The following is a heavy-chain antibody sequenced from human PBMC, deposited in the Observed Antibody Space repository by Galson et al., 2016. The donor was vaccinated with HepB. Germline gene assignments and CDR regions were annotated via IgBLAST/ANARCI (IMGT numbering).Heavy chain of an antibody. CDR1: GGSFSGFY. D-gene: IGHD3-10*01. V-gene: IGHV4-34*01. Sequence: ETLSLTCGVYGGSFSGFYWTWIRQSPGKGLEWIGEINHSGTTNYNPSLKSRVTMSVDRSKYHFSLKLSSVTAADTAVYYCARGPGVGYYHGLGRYSSYGMDVWGQGTTVTV. CDR3: ARGPGVGYYHGLGRYSSYGMDV. J-gene: IGHJ6*02. CDR2: INHSGTT.